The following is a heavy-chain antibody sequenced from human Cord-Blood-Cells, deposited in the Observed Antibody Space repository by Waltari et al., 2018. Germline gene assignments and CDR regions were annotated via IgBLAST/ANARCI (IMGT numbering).Heavy chain of an antibody. D-gene: IGHD2-2*02. CDR2: ISAYNGNT. Sequence: QLVQSGAEVKKPGASVKVSCKASGYTFTSYGISWVRQAPGQGLEWMGWISAYNGNTNYAQKLQGRVTMTTDTSTSTAYMELRSLRSDDPAVYYCARDRGYRLVPAAIETQRWVWFDPWGQGTLVTVSS. CDR3: ARDRGYRLVPAAIETQRWVWFDP. V-gene: IGHV1-18*04. CDR1: GYTFTSYG. J-gene: IGHJ5*02.